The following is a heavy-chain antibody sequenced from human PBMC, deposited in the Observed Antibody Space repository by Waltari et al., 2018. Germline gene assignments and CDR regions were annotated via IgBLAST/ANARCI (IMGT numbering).Heavy chain of an antibody. V-gene: IGHV4-31*03. CDR3: ARDARLGGSDY. CDR1: GASLSSGGYY. CDR2: IHSSGNS. D-gene: IGHD3-16*01. J-gene: IGHJ4*02. Sequence: QVQLKESGPGLVKPSQTLSLTCSVSGASLSSGGYYWSWFRQRPGKGLEWMGYIHSSGNSYYNPSLESRLTISLDTSDNQFSLRVSAVTAADTAVYYCARDARLGGSDYWGQGTLVTVSS.